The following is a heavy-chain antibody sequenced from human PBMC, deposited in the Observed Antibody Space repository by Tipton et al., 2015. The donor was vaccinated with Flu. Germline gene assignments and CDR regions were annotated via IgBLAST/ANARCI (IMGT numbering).Heavy chain of an antibody. J-gene: IGHJ4*02. D-gene: IGHD3-22*01. CDR1: GFTFSSYE. V-gene: IGHV3-48*03. CDR2: ISSSGSTI. Sequence: PCAASGFTFSSYEMNWVRQAPGKGLEWVSYISSSGSTIYYADSVKGRFTISRDNAKNSLYLQMNSLRAEDTAVYYCARDPNGYYDSSGFDYWGQGTLVTVSS. CDR3: ARDPNGYYDSSGFDY.